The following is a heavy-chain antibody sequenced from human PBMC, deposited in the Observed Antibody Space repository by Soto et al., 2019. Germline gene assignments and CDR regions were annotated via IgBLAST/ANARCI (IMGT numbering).Heavy chain of an antibody. CDR2: ISYDGSNK. CDR1: GFTFSSYG. CDR3: AKGAHYYDTPEYFQH. J-gene: IGHJ1*01. Sequence: QVQLVESGGGVVQPGRSLRLSCAASGFTFSSYGMHWVRQAPGKGLEWVAVISYDGSNKYYADSVKGRFTISRDNSKNSLYLQMNRLRAEETAVYYCAKGAHYYDTPEYFQHWGQGTLVTVSS. V-gene: IGHV3-30*18. D-gene: IGHD3-22*01.